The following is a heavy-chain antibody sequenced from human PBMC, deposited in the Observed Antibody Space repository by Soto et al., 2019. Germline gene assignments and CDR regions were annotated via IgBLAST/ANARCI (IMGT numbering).Heavy chain of an antibody. Sequence: GASVKVSCKAAGYTFTRSYINGVRQAPGQGLEWMGWVSAYNGNTHYEQKLQGRVTLTTDTSTSTAYMELRSLRSDDTAVYFCARGGQWDFLSDYWGQGTLVTVSS. CDR2: VSAYNGNT. V-gene: IGHV1-18*01. D-gene: IGHD1-26*01. CDR1: GYTFTRSY. CDR3: ARGGQWDFLSDY. J-gene: IGHJ4*02.